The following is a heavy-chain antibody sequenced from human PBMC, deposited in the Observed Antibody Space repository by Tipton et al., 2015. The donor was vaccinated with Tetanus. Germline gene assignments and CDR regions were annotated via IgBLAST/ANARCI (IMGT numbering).Heavy chain of an antibody. D-gene: IGHD6-13*01. Sequence: QLVQSGAEVKKPGASVKVSCKAFGYAFNSYDLNWGRQATGQGLEWLGYMNPNTGHAGYAQKFQGRVTMTSNISITTAYMELRNLRSDDPAVYYCARASEGAAAPWGQGTLVTVSS. V-gene: IGHV1-8*01. CDR3: ARASEGAAAP. CDR1: GYAFNSYD. CDR2: MNPNTGHA. J-gene: IGHJ5*02.